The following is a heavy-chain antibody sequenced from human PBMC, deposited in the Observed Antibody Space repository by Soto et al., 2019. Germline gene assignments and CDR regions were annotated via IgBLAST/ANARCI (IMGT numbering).Heavy chain of an antibody. Sequence: QVQLQQWGAGLLKPSETLSLTCAVSGGSFSGYYWSWIRQPPGKGLEWIGEINHSGSTNYNPSLKSRVTISVDTSKNQFSLKLSSVTAADTAVYYCARVSGPIAVAGPFDYWGQGTLVTVSS. CDR3: ARVSGPIAVAGPFDY. V-gene: IGHV4-34*01. D-gene: IGHD6-19*01. J-gene: IGHJ4*02. CDR1: GGSFSGYY. CDR2: INHSGST.